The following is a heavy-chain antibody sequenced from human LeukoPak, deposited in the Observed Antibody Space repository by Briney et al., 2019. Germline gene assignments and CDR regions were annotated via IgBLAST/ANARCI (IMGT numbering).Heavy chain of an antibody. J-gene: IGHJ3*02. CDR3: ARQLGVYAPDASDI. D-gene: IGHD5/OR15-5a*01. CDR2: IYSSGIT. Sequence: PSETLSLTRPVSGGSISSGCYFWGWIRQPPGKGLEWFGSIYSSGITYYTPLLKTRFTFSVNTSKNHFFLKLTSLAPAAPPVFYYARQLGVYAPDASDIWGPGTMVTVSS. V-gene: IGHV4-39*01. CDR1: GGSISSGCYF.